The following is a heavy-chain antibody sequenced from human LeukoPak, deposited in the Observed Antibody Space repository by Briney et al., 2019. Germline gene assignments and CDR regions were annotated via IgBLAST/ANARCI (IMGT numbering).Heavy chain of an antibody. CDR1: GDSISSYY. CDR2: IYYSGST. J-gene: IGHJ4*02. Sequence: SETLSLTCTISGDSISSYYWSWIRQPPGKGLEWIGYIYYSGSTNHNPSLKSRVTMSVDTSKNQFSLKLSSVTAADTAVYYCARKKDYGYFDYWGQGTLVTVSS. CDR3: ARKKDYGYFDY. V-gene: IGHV4-59*01. D-gene: IGHD4/OR15-4a*01.